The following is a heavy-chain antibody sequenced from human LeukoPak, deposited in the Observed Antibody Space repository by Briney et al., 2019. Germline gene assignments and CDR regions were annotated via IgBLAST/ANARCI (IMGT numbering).Heavy chain of an antibody. V-gene: IGHV1-46*01. J-gene: IGHJ3*02. Sequence: ASVKVSCKASGYTFTSYYMHWVRQAPGQGLEWMGIINPSGGSTSYAQKFQGRVTITRNTSISTAYMELSSLRSEDTAVYYCARFDPYYYDSSGYSDAFDIWGQGTMVTVSS. CDR2: INPSGGST. CDR1: GYTFTSYY. CDR3: ARFDPYYYDSSGYSDAFDI. D-gene: IGHD3-22*01.